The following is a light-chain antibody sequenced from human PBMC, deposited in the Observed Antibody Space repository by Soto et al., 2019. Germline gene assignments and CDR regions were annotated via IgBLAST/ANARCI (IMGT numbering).Light chain of an antibody. CDR3: QQSYSSPRT. J-gene: IGKJ1*01. CDR2: AAS. V-gene: IGKV1-39*01. Sequence: DIPMTQSPSSLSASVGDRVTITCRASQSINTYLNWYQQKPGKAPKLLIYAASSLQSGVPSTFSGSGSVTDFTLTISSLQPEDFATYYGQQSYSSPRTSGQGTKVEMK. CDR1: QSINTY.